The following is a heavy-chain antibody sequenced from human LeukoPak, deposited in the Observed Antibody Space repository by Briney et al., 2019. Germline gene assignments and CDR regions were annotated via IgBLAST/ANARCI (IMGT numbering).Heavy chain of an antibody. V-gene: IGHV1-69*05. CDR1: GGTFSSYA. D-gene: IGHD3-10*01. J-gene: IGHJ4*02. CDR3: ARDGSYYGSGSYPFDY. CDR2: IIPIFGTA. Sequence: SVKVSCKASGGTFSSYAISWVRQAPGQGLEWMGRIIPIFGTANYAQKFQGRVTITTDESTSTAYMELSSLGSEDTAVYYCARDGSYYGSGSYPFDYWGQGTLVTVSS.